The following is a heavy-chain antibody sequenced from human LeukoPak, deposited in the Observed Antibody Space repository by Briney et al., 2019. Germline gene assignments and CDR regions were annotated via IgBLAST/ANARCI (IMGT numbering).Heavy chain of an antibody. CDR2: ISGSGGST. CDR3: AKDIAYCGGDCYSPFDY. D-gene: IGHD2-21*01. CDR1: GFTFSTYS. Sequence: PGGSLRLSCAASGFTFSTYSMNWVRQAPGKGLEWVSAISGSGGSTYYADSVKGRFTISRDNSKNTLYLQMNSLRAEDTAVYYCAKDIAYCGGDCYSPFDYWGQGTLVTVSS. J-gene: IGHJ4*02. V-gene: IGHV3-23*01.